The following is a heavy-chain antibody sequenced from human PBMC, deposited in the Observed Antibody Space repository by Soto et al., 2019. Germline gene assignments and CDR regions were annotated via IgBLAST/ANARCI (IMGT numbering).Heavy chain of an antibody. V-gene: IGHV1-69*13. CDR2: IIAIFGNA. CDR1: GYTFTSYG. Sequence: GASVKVSCKSSGYTFTSYGISWVRQAPGQGLEWMGWIIAIFGNANYAQKLQGRVTMTADESTSTAYMELSSLRSEDTAVYYCAREGPNTYYYDSSGYSLEFDYWGQGTLVTVSS. D-gene: IGHD3-22*01. J-gene: IGHJ4*02. CDR3: AREGPNTYYYDSSGYSLEFDY.